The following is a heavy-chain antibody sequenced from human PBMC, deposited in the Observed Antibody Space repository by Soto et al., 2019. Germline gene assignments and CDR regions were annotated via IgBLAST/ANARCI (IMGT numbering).Heavy chain of an antibody. CDR1: GFTFSSYW. J-gene: IGHJ5*02. CDR2: IKQDGSEK. D-gene: IGHD4-17*01. CDR3: ARDVDYGDYGGVDP. V-gene: IGHV3-7*01. Sequence: GGSLRLSCAASGFTFSSYWMSWVRQAPGKGLEWVANIKQDGSEKYYVDSVKGRFTISRDNAKNSLYLQMNSLRAEDTAVYYCARDVDYGDYGGVDPWGQGTLVTVSS.